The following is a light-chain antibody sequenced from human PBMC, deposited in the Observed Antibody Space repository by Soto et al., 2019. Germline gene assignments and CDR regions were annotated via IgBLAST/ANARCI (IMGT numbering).Light chain of an antibody. CDR1: QSVLYNSNKKNY. Sequence: DIVMTQSPGSLAASLGERATVNCKSRQSVLYNSNKKNYLAWYQQKHGQAPRLLIHDASSRATGISDRFTGSGSGTDLTITITTLEPEDFEVDECQQYGSSPRTFGLGTKVDIK. CDR2: DAS. V-gene: IGKV4-1*01. J-gene: IGKJ1*01. CDR3: QQYGSSPRT.